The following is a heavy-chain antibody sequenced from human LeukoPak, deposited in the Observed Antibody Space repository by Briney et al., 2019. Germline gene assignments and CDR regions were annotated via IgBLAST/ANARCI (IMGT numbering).Heavy chain of an antibody. V-gene: IGHV1-69*13. CDR3: ASERTYDAFDI. J-gene: IGHJ3*02. CDR1: GGTFSSYA. Sequence: SVKVSCKASGGTFSSYAIGWVRQAPGQGLEWMGGIIPIFGTANYAQKFQGRVTITADESTSTAYMELSSLRSEDTAVYYCASERTYDAFDIWGQGTMVTVSS. CDR2: IIPIFGTA.